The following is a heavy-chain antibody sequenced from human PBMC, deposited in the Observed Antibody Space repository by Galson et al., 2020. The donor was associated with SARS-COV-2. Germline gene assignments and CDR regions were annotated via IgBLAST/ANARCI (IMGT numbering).Heavy chain of an antibody. V-gene: IGHV4-59*08. CDR2: IYYSGST. J-gene: IGHJ1*01. Sequence: ETSETLSLTCTVSGGSISSYYRSWIRQPPGQGLEWIGYIYYSGSTNYNPSPKSRVTITADTSKNQFSLKLSSVTAADTAVYYCARHGRWQQLGTGYFQHWGQGTLVTVSS. D-gene: IGHD6-13*01. CDR3: ARHGRWQQLGTGYFQH. CDR1: GGSISSYY.